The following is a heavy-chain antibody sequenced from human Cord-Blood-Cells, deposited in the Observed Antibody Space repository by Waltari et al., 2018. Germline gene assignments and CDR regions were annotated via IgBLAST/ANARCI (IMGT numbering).Heavy chain of an antibody. CDR3: AKDYDFWSGYYDY. V-gene: IGHV3-9*01. CDR2: ISWNSGSX. J-gene: IGHJ4*02. Sequence: EVQLVESGGGLVQPGRSLRLSCAASGFTFDDYAMHWVRQAPGKGLEWVSGISWNSGSXXXXXXXXXXXXXXXXXXXXXLYLQMNSLRAEDTALYYCAKDYDFWSGYYDYWGQGTLVTVSS. CDR1: GFTFDDYA. D-gene: IGHD3-3*01.